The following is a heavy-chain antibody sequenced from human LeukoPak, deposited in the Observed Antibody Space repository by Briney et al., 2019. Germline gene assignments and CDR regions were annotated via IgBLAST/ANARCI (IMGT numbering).Heavy chain of an antibody. CDR2: IIPIFGTA. J-gene: IGHJ6*02. Sequence: SVKVSCKASGGTFSSYAISWVRQAPGQGLEWMGGIIPIFGTANYAQRFQGRVTITADESTSTAYMELSSLRSEDTAVYYCARDRRIAVAGTYYYYGMDVWGQGTTVTVSS. CDR3: ARDRRIAVAGTYYYYGMDV. CDR1: GGTFSSYA. V-gene: IGHV1-69*13. D-gene: IGHD6-19*01.